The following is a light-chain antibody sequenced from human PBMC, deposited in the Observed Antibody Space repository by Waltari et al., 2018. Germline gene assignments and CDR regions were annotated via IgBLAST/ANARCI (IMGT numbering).Light chain of an antibody. Sequence: NFMLTQPHSVSESPGNTVTLSCTRSSGNIASNYVQWYQQRPGSAPTTVLYDDNHRPSGVPGRFSGSIDSSSNSASLTISGLKTEDDADYYCQSYDSNTYVFGTGTKVTVL. CDR3: QSYDSNTYV. V-gene: IGLV6-57*03. CDR1: SGNIASNY. CDR2: DDN. J-gene: IGLJ1*01.